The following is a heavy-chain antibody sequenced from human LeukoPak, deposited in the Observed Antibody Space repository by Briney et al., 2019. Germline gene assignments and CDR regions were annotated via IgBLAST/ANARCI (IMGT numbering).Heavy chain of an antibody. CDR3: ARGRAAPLGYYYYGMDV. Sequence: PGGSLRLSCAASGFTVSSNYMSWVRQAPGKGLEWVSVIYGGGSTYYADSVKGRFTISRDNSKNTLYLQMNSLRAEDTAVYYCARGRAAPLGYYYYGMDVWGQGTTVTVSS. J-gene: IGHJ6*02. D-gene: IGHD6-13*01. CDR2: IYGGGST. V-gene: IGHV3-53*01. CDR1: GFTVSSNY.